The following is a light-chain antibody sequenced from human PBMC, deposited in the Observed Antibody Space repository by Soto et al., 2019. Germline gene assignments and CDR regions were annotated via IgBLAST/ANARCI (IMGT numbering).Light chain of an antibody. V-gene: IGKV1-8*01. CDR2: AAS. J-gene: IGKJ1*01. CDR1: QGISSY. Sequence: AIRMTQSPSSFSASTGDRVTITCRASQGISSYLAWYQQKPGKDPKLLIYAASTLQSGVTSRFSGSGSGTDFTLTISCLQSEDFATYYCQQYYSYPWTFGQGTKVEIK. CDR3: QQYYSYPWT.